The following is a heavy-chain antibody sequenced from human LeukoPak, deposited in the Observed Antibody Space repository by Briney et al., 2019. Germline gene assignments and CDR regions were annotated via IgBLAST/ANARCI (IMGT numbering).Heavy chain of an antibody. CDR2: ISGSGGST. CDR1: GFTFSSYA. Sequence: GGSLRLSCAASGFTFSSYAMSWVRQAPGKGLEWVSAISGSGGSTYYADSVKGRFAISRDNSKNTLYLQMNSLRAEDTAVYYCAKDPGYSSGAMGGWHDYWGQGNMVTVSS. J-gene: IGHJ4*02. V-gene: IGHV3-23*01. D-gene: IGHD6-19*01. CDR3: AKDPGYSSGAMGGWHDY.